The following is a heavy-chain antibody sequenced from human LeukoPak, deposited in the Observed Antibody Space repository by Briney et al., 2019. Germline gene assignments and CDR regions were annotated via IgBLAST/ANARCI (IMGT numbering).Heavy chain of an antibody. Sequence: ASVKVSCKASGYTFTSYDINWVRQATGQGLEWMGWMNPNSGNTGYAQKFQGRVTITRNTSISTAYMELSSLRSEDTAVYYCARQFRYNRVEIDPWGQGTLVTVSS. D-gene: IGHD5-24*01. CDR3: ARQFRYNRVEIDP. CDR2: MNPNSGNT. V-gene: IGHV1-8*03. CDR1: GYTFTSYD. J-gene: IGHJ5*02.